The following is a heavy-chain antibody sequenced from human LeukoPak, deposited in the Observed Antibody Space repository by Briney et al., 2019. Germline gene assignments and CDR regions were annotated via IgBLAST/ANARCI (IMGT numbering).Heavy chain of an antibody. CDR3: ARDGPANWFDP. Sequence: GGSLRLSCAASGITFDDYGMSWVRQAPGKGLEWVSVIYSGGSTYYADSVNGRFTISRDNSNNTVYLQMNSLRAEDTAVYYCARDGPANWFDPWGQGTLVTVSS. V-gene: IGHV3-53*01. J-gene: IGHJ5*02. CDR2: IYSGGST. CDR1: GITFDDYG.